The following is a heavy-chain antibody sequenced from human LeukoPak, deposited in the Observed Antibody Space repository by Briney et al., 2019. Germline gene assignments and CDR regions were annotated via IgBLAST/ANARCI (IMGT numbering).Heavy chain of an antibody. J-gene: IGHJ4*02. CDR2: LNPSGGST. V-gene: IGHV1-46*01. CDR3: AKLVAVAGRNY. D-gene: IGHD6-19*01. CDR1: GYTFTSYY. Sequence: GASVKVSCKASGYTFTSYYMHWVRQAPGQGLEWMGILNPSGGSTSYAQKFQGRVTMTRDTSTSTVYMELSSLRSEDTAVYYCAKLVAVAGRNYWGQGTLVTVSS.